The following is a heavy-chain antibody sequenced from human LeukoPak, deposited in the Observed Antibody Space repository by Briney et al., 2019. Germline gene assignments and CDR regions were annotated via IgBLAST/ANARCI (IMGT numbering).Heavy chain of an antibody. CDR3: ASESSISRAYYFDY. J-gene: IGHJ4*02. Sequence: SVKVSCKASGGTFSSYAISWVRQAPGHGLEWMGRIIPIFGTANYAQKFQGRVTITTDESTSTAYMELSSLRSEDTAVYYCASESSISRAYYFDYWGQGTLVTVSS. D-gene: IGHD2/OR15-2a*01. V-gene: IGHV1-69*05. CDR1: GGTFSSYA. CDR2: IIPIFGTA.